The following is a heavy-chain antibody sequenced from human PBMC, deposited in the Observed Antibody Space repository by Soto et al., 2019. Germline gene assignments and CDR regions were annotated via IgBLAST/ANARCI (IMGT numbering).Heavy chain of an antibody. Sequence: GGSLRLSCAASGFTFSHYGMHWVRQAPGKGLEWVAAILYDGSNTYYADSVKGRFTISRDNSKNTLYLEMNSLRPEDTAVYHCAKSRDGYSFYYFHGMDVWGQGTTVTVSS. CDR2: ILYDGSNT. CDR1: GFTFSHYG. D-gene: IGHD4-4*01. CDR3: AKSRDGYSFYYFHGMDV. V-gene: IGHV3-30*18. J-gene: IGHJ6*02.